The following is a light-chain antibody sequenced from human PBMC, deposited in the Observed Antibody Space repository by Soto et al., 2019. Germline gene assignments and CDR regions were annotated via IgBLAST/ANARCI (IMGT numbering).Light chain of an antibody. J-gene: IGLJ1*01. CDR1: SSDVGGYNY. CDR3: GSYAGGNTFV. CDR2: EVT. Sequence: QSALTQSPSASGSPGQSVTISCIGTSSDVGGYNYVSWYQHHPGKAPKLIIYEVTKRPSGVPDRFSGSRSGTTASLTVSGLQAEDEAVYYCGSYAGGNTFVFGTGTKVTVL. V-gene: IGLV2-8*01.